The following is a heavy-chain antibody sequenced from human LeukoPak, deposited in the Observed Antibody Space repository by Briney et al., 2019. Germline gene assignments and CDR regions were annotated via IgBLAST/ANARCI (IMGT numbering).Heavy chain of an antibody. CDR2: IHHDGSEK. J-gene: IGHJ6*02. V-gene: IGHV3-7*02. D-gene: IGHD1-26*01. CDR3: AGGHAMDA. CDR1: EFTFSKFW. Sequence: GESLRLSCAVSEFTFSKFWMTWVRQAPGKGLEWVANIHHDGSEKYYADSVQGRFTISRDNAKNSVYLQLNSLRVEDTAVYHCAGGHAMDAWGQGTTVTVSS.